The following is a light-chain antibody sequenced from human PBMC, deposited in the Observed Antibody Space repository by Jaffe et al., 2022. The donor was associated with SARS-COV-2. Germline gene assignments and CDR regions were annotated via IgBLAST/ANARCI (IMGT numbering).Light chain of an antibody. CDR2: ENN. CDR3: GTWDGSLSAWV. CDR1: SSNIGKNY. Sequence: QSALTQPPSVSAAPGQKVTISCSGSSSNIGKNYVSWYQHLPGTGPKLLIYENNKRPSGVPDRFSGSKSGTSATLGITGTQTGDEADYYCGTWDGSLSAWVFGGGTKLTVL. J-gene: IGLJ3*02. V-gene: IGLV1-51*02.